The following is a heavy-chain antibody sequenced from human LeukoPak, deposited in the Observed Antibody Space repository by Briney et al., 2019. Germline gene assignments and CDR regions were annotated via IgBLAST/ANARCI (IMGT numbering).Heavy chain of an antibody. J-gene: IGHJ4*02. D-gene: IGHD6-13*01. V-gene: IGHV3-53*01. CDR2: IYSGGST. CDR3: AREAPKMGDRSPAAGKGTYFDF. CDR1: GFTVSSNY. Sequence: PGGSLRLSCAASGFTVSSNYMSWVRQAPGKGLEWVSVIYSGGSTYYADSVKGRFTISRDNSKNTLYLQMNSLRAEDTAVYYCAREAPKMGDRSPAAGKGTYFDFWGQGTLVTVSS.